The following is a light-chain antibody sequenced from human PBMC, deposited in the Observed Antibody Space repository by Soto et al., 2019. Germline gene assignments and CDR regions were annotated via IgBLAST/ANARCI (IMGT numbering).Light chain of an antibody. J-gene: IGKJ1*01. CDR2: GAS. Sequence: IVMTQSPATLSVSPGGRASLSCRASQSVSNNLAWYQQKPGQAPRLLIYGASTRAAVIPGSFSGSGSGTEFTLIISSLQSDDFVVYYCQQYHNAGSTFGQGTKVEI. CDR1: QSVSNN. CDR3: QQYHNAGST. V-gene: IGKV3-15*01.